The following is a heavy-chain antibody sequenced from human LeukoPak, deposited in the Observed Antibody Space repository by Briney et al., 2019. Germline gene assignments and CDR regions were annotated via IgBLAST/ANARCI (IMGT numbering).Heavy chain of an antibody. J-gene: IGHJ4*02. Sequence: ASVKVSCKASGYTFTSYGISWVRQAPGQGLQWMGWISAYNGHTNYAQKLQGRVTMTTDTSTSTAYLELRSLRSDDTAVYYCARDRGWGTSGWYVDYWGQGTLVTVSS. CDR2: ISAYNGHT. CDR3: ARDRGWGTSGWYVDY. D-gene: IGHD6-19*01. V-gene: IGHV1-18*01. CDR1: GYTFTSYG.